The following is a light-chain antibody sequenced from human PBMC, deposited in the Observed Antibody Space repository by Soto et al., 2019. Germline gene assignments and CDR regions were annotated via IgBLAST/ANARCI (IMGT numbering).Light chain of an antibody. CDR2: DAS. J-gene: IGKJ4*01. CDR3: QQRSNWRST. Sequence: EIVLTQSPATLSLSPGNRATLSCRASQSVSGYLAWYQQKPGQAPRLLIYDASNRGTGIPARFSGSWSGTDFTLTIPSLEREDCAVYYCQQRSNWRSTFGGETKVEI. V-gene: IGKV3-11*01. CDR1: QSVSGY.